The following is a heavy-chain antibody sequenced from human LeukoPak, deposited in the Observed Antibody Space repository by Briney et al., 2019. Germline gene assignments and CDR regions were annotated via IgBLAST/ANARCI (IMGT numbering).Heavy chain of an antibody. CDR1: GYTFTSYY. CDR3: ASGAPTSFCSGSSDNWFDP. V-gene: IGHV1-46*01. CDR2: INPSGGST. D-gene: IGHD3-3*01. Sequence: ASVKVSCKASGYTFTSYYMHWVRQAPGQGLEWMGIINPSGGSTSYAQKFQGRVTMTRDTSTSTVYMELSSLRSEDTAVYYCASGAPTSFCSGSSDNWFDPWGQGTLVTVSS. J-gene: IGHJ5*02.